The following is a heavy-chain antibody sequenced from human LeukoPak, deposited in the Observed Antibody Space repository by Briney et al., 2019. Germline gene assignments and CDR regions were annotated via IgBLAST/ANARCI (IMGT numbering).Heavy chain of an antibody. CDR2: ISGSGGST. D-gene: IGHD2-2*02. CDR1: GFTFSSYA. Sequence: PGASLRLSCAASGFTFSSYAMSWVRQAPGKGLEWVSAISGSGGSTYYADSVKGRFTISSDNSKNTLYLQMNSLRAEDTAVYYCAKEGVVPAAISDYYYYYGMDVWGQGTTVTVSS. J-gene: IGHJ6*02. CDR3: AKEGVVPAAISDYYYYYGMDV. V-gene: IGHV3-23*01.